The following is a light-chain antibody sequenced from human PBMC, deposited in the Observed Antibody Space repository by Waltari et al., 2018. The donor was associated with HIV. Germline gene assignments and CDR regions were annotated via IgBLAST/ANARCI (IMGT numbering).Light chain of an antibody. CDR1: SSDVGGYNA. Sequence: QSALTQPASVSGSPGQSISISCTGTSSDVGGYNAVSCYQQHPAKAPKLVILEVSNRPSGVSNRFSGSKSGNRASLTISGLQVEDEAYYYCSSYTSSDTVVFGGGTKVTVL. CDR3: SSYTSSDTVV. CDR2: EVS. J-gene: IGLJ2*01. V-gene: IGLV2-14*01.